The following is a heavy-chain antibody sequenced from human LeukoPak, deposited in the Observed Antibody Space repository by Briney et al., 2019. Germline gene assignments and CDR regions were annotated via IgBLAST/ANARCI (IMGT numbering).Heavy chain of an antibody. J-gene: IGHJ6*02. CDR3: ARLGCGGGSCYGNYYYYGMDV. V-gene: IGHV4-39*02. CDR1: GGSISSSSYY. CDR2: IDYSRST. Sequence: SETLSLTCTVSGGSISSSSYYWVWIRQPPGKGLEWIRSIDYSRSTYYNPSLKSRVTISVDTSKNHFALRMSSVTAADTAVYYCARLGCGGGSCYGNYYYYGMDVWGQGTTVTVSS. D-gene: IGHD2-15*01.